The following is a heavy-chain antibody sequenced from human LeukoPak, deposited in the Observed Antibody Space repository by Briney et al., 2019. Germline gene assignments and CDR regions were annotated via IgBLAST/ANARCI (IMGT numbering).Heavy chain of an antibody. J-gene: IGHJ5*02. CDR2: IYTSGST. Sequence: SETLSLTCTVSGGSISSYYWSWIRQPAGKGLEWIGRIYTSGSTNYNPSLKSRVTISVDKSKNQFSLKLSSVTAADTAVYCCARIHYYDSSGYSDYGGYWFDPWGQGTLVTVSS. CDR3: ARIHYYDSSGYSDYGGYWFDP. D-gene: IGHD3-22*01. V-gene: IGHV4-4*07. CDR1: GGSISSYY.